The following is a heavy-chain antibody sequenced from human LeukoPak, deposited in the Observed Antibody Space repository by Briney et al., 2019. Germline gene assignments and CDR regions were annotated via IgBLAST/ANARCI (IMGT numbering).Heavy chain of an antibody. CDR1: GYSISSGYY. V-gene: IGHV4-38-2*02. D-gene: IGHD5-24*01. J-gene: IGHJ4*02. CDR2: IYHSGST. Sequence: SETLSLTCTVAGYSISSGYYWGWIRQPPGKGLEWIGSIYHSGSTYYNPSLKSRVTISVDTSKNQFSLKLSSVTAADTAVYYCARKRWLQSPGFDYWGQGTLVTVSS. CDR3: ARKRWLQSPGFDY.